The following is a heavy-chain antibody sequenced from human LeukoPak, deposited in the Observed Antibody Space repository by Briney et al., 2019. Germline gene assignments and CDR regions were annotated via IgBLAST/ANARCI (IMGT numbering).Heavy chain of an antibody. Sequence: SETLSLTCAVSGGSISSGGYYWSWIRQPPGKGLEWIGYIYHSGRTYYNPSLKSRVTISVDRSKNQFSLKLSSVTTADTAVYYCARVYPPRDAFDIWGQGTMVTVSS. CDR2: IYHSGRT. J-gene: IGHJ3*02. V-gene: IGHV4-30-2*01. D-gene: IGHD2/OR15-2a*01. CDR3: ARVYPPRDAFDI. CDR1: GGSISSGGYY.